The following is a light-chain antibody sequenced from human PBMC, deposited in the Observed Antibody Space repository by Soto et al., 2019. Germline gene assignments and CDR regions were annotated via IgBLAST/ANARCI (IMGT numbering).Light chain of an antibody. Sequence: DIQMTQSPSSLSASIGDRVTITCRASQTISNFLNWYQQRPGKAPKLLIYGASTLQGGVPSRFSGSGSGTDFTLTISSLQPEDFATYFCQQHYSTPRTFGQGTKVEIK. CDR2: GAS. V-gene: IGKV1-39*01. CDR3: QQHYSTPRT. J-gene: IGKJ1*01. CDR1: QTISNF.